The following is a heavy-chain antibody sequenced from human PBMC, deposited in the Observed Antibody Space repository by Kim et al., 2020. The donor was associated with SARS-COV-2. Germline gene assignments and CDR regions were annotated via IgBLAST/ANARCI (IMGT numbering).Heavy chain of an antibody. CDR1: GFTFSSYA. D-gene: IGHD1-26*01. V-gene: IGHV3-23*01. CDR3: AKAPARGSIFMH. CDR2: VGIGGDGT. J-gene: IGHJ4*02. Sequence: GGSLRLSCVASGFTFSSYAMSWVRQAPGKGLEWVSGVGIGGDGTDYADSVKGRFTISRDDSKNTVYVQMNSLRAEDTAVYFCAKAPARGSIFMHWGQGTLVRVPS.